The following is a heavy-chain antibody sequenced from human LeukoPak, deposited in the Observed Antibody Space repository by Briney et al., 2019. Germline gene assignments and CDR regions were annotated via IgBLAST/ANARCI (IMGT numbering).Heavy chain of an antibody. D-gene: IGHD3-10*01. V-gene: IGHV1-18*01. Sequence: ASVKVSCKASGYTFTSYGISWVRQAPGQGLEWMGWISACNGNTNYAQKLQGRVTMTTDTSTSTAYMELRSLRSDDTAVYYCARVSYYGSGSLNWFDPWGQGTLVTVSS. CDR3: ARVSYYGSGSLNWFDP. J-gene: IGHJ5*02. CDR1: GYTFTSYG. CDR2: ISACNGNT.